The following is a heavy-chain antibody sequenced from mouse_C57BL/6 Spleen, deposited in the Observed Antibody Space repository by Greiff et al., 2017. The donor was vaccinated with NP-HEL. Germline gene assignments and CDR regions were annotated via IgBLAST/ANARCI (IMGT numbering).Heavy chain of an antibody. CDR3: RREDAQLGRNAMDY. J-gene: IGHJ4*01. Sequence: VQLQQSGAELVRPGASVTLSCKASGYTFTDYEMHWVKQTPVHGLEWIGAIDPETGGTAYNQKFKGKAILTADKSSSTAYMELRSLTSEDSAVYYSRREDAQLGRNAMDYWGQGTSVTVSS. V-gene: IGHV1-15*01. D-gene: IGHD4-1*02. CDR2: IDPETGGT. CDR1: GYTFTDYE.